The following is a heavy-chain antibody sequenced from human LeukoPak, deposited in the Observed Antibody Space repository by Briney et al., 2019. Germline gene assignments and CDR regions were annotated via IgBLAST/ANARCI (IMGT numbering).Heavy chain of an antibody. J-gene: IGHJ4*02. Sequence: GESLRLSCAASGFTFSSYGINWVRQAPGKGLEWVSSIDVGSYAYYANSVKGRFTISRDNAKNSLYLQMNSVRVEDTAVYYCATEGIVGGGAHFDYWGQGTLVTVSS. CDR1: GFTFSSYG. CDR2: IDVGSYA. V-gene: IGHV3-21*01. D-gene: IGHD1-26*01. CDR3: ATEGIVGGGAHFDY.